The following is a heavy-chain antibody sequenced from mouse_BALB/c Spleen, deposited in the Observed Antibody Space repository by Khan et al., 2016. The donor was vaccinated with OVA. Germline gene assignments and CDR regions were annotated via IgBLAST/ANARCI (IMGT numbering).Heavy chain of an antibody. CDR1: CYAFSNYL. Sequence: VQLQESGAELVRPGSSVKISCKASCYAFSNYLMNWVKQGPGQGLEWIGQIYPGDGNTNYNGKFKDKTTLTADNSSTTAYMQLSSLTSEDSAVYFCARSGYDYFAYWGQGTLVTVSA. D-gene: IGHD2-14*01. CDR3: ARSGYDYFAY. CDR2: IYPGDGNT. V-gene: IGHV1-80*01. J-gene: IGHJ3*01.